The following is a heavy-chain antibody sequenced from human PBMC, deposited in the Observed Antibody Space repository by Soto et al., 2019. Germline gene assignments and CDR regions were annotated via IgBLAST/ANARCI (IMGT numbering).Heavy chain of an antibody. CDR3: ARHGQLALFDQ. Sequence: PSETLSLTCTVSGDSMTSSSYYWGWIRQPPGKGLEWTGSIYYSERTSYNSGSTYYSPSFEGHVNISIDKSINTAYLQWSSLKASDTAIYYCARHGQLALFDQWGQGTLVTVSS. V-gene: IGHV4-39*07. CDR1: GDSMTSSSYY. CDR2: IYYSERTSYNSGST. D-gene: IGHD6-6*01. J-gene: IGHJ5*02.